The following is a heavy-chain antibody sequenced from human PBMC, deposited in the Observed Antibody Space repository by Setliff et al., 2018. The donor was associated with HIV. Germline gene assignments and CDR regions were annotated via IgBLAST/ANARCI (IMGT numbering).Heavy chain of an antibody. D-gene: IGHD3-10*01. J-gene: IGHJ4*02. Sequence: ASVKVSCKASGYTFTSYYIHWVRQAPGQGLEWMGIINASGGSTTYAQKFHGRVTITRDTPASTAYMELSSLRSEDTAVYYCARSLGDPPYYYGSGSYDNSGYWGQGTPVTVSS. V-gene: IGHV1-46*01. CDR1: GYTFTSYY. CDR2: INASGGST. CDR3: ARSLGDPPYYYGSGSYDNSGY.